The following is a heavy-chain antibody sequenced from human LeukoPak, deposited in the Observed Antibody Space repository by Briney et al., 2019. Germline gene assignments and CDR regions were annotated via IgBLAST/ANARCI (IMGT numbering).Heavy chain of an antibody. J-gene: IGHJ4*02. CDR1: GFTFSSYG. CDR2: ISYDGSNK. V-gene: IGHV3-30*18. Sequence: GGSLRLSCAASGFTFSSYGVHWVRQAPGKGLEWVAVISYDGSNKYYADSVKGRFTISRDNSKNTLYLQMNSLRAEDTAVYYCAKSGVLTFGGVIVTYYFDYWGQGTLVTVSS. D-gene: IGHD3-16*02. CDR3: AKSGVLTFGGVIVTYYFDY.